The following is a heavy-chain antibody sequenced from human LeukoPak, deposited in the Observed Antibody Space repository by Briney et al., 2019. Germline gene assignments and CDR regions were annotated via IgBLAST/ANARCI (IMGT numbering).Heavy chain of an antibody. Sequence: SSETLSLTCTVSGGSISSYYWSWIRQPPGKGLEWIGYIYYSGSTNYNPSLKSRVTISVDTSKNQFSLKLSSVTAADTAVYYCARVSVPAAISYYYYYMDVWGKGTTVTVSS. CDR3: ARVSVPAAISYYYYYMDV. CDR2: IYYSGST. CDR1: GGSISSYY. D-gene: IGHD2-2*01. V-gene: IGHV4-59*01. J-gene: IGHJ6*03.